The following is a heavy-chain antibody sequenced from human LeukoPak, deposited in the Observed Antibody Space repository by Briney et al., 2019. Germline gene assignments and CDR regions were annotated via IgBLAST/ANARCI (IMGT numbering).Heavy chain of an antibody. CDR1: GFTFSGSA. V-gene: IGHV3-73*01. CDR2: IRSKANSYAT. J-gene: IGHJ3*02. Sequence: PGGSLRLSCAASGFTFSGSAMHWVRQVSGKGLEWVGRIRSKANSYATAYAASVKGRFTISRDDSKNTAYLQMNSLKTEDTAVYYCTRHTPIPYCSSTSCYEDAFDIWGQGTMVTVSS. CDR3: TRHTPIPYCSSTSCYEDAFDI. D-gene: IGHD2-2*01.